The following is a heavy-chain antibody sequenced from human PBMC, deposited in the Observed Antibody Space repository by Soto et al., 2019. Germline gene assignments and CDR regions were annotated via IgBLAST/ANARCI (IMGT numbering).Heavy chain of an antibody. D-gene: IGHD3-10*01. CDR2: ISYDGSNK. V-gene: IGHV3-30*18. J-gene: IGHJ4*02. CDR3: AKDNAVDSGDAPDY. Sequence: QPGGSLRLSCAASGFTFSSYGMHWVRQAPGKGLEWVAVISYDGSNKYYADSVKGRFTISRDNSKNTLYLQMNSLRAEDTAVYYCAKDNAVDSGDAPDYWGQGTLVTVSS. CDR1: GFTFSSYG.